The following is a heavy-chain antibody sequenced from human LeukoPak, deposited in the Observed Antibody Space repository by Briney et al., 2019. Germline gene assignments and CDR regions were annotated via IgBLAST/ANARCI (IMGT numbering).Heavy chain of an antibody. CDR1: GGSFSGYY. V-gene: IGHV4-34*01. J-gene: IGHJ4*02. Sequence: SETLSLTCAVYGGSFSGYYWSWIRQPPGKGLEWIGEINHSGSTSYNPSLKSRVTISVDTSKNQFSLKLSSVTAADTAVYYCARADIVVVPAAAYFDYWGQGTLVTVSS. CDR3: ARADIVVVPAAAYFDY. D-gene: IGHD2-2*01. CDR2: INHSGST.